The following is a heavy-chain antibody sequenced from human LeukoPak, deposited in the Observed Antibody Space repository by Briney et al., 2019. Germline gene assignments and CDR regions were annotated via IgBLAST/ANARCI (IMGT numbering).Heavy chain of an antibody. J-gene: IGHJ4*02. CDR2: IIPIFGTA. CDR3: ARVGYSNSYDY. D-gene: IGHD1-26*01. CDR1: GGTFSSYA. Sequence: SVKVPCKASGGTFSSYAISWVRQAPGQGLEWMGGIIPIFGTANYAQKFQDRVTITWDASISTAYMDLSSLRSEDTAVYYCARVGYSNSYDYWGQGTQVTVSS. V-gene: IGHV1-69*01.